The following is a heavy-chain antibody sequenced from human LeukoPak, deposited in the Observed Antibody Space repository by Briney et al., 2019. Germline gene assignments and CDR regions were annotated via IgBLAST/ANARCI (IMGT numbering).Heavy chain of an antibody. CDR2: IYYSGST. CDR1: GGSFSGYY. CDR3: ARVEDSSSWYDSYYFDY. J-gene: IGHJ4*02. D-gene: IGHD6-13*01. Sequence: SETLSLTCAVYGGSFSGYYWSWIRQHPGKGLEWIGYIYYSGSTYYNPSLKSRVTISVDTSKNQFSLKLSSVTAADTAVYYCARVEDSSSWYDSYYFDYWGQGTLVTVSS. V-gene: IGHV4-31*11.